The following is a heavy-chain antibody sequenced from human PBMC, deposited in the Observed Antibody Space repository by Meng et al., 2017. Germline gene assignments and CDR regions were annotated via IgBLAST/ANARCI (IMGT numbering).Heavy chain of an antibody. CDR2: INWNGGST. V-gene: IGHV3-20*04. J-gene: IGHJ4*02. CDR1: GFTLDDYG. D-gene: IGHD5-18*01. CDR3: ARGGYPIDY. Sequence: GGSLRPSCAVSGFTLDDYGISWVRQAPGKMLEWVSGINWNGGSTGYADSVKGRFTISRDNSKNTLYLQMNSLRAEDTAVYYCARGGYPIDYWGQGTLVTVSS.